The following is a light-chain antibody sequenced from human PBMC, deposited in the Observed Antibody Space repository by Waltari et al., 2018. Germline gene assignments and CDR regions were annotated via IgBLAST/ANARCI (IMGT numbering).Light chain of an antibody. J-gene: IGLJ6*01. CDR2: DVS. Sequence: QSALTQPASVSGSPGQSITISCTGTSSDVGGYNYVSWYQQHPGKAPKLMIYDVSNRPSGVSNRLSGAQACHTASLTISGLQAEDEADYYCSSYTSSSTLNVFGSGTKVTVL. CDR1: SSDVGGYNY. CDR3: SSYTSSSTLNV. V-gene: IGLV2-14*03.